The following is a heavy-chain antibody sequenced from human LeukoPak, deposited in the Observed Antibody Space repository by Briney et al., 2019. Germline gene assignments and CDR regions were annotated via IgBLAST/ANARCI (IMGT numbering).Heavy chain of an antibody. V-gene: IGHV4-61*01. CDR3: AREEDNSSWLGLDS. CDR2: IHSSGST. Sequence: SETLSLTCSVSGGSVSSGRYYWTWIRQPPGKGLVYIGYIHSSGSTNYNPSLKSRVTISVDTSKNQFSLKLSSVTAADTAVYYCAREEDNSSWLGLDSWGQGTLVSVSS. CDR1: GGSVSSGRYY. D-gene: IGHD6-13*01. J-gene: IGHJ4*02.